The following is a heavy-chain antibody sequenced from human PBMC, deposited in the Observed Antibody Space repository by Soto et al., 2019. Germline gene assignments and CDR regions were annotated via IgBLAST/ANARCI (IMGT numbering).Heavy chain of an antibody. D-gene: IGHD3-9*01. CDR3: AREYYGLLTGYYTGY. V-gene: IGHV3-74*01. CDR2: ISGDGVTT. J-gene: IGHJ4*02. Sequence: EVQLVESGGDLVQRGGSLRLSCAASGFPFSSYWMHWVRHTPGKGLDWVARISGDGVTTYYADSVTGRFTVSRDNAKNTLSLPISGLRAEDTAVYYCAREYYGLLTGYYTGYWGQGTLVSVSS. CDR1: GFPFSSYW.